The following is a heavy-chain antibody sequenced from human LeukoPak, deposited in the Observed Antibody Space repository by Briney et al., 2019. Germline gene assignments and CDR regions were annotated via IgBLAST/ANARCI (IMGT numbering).Heavy chain of an antibody. D-gene: IGHD3-22*01. CDR3: AREVGYHDNSAAFDI. Sequence: QSGGSLRLSCAASGFIFGTCGMHWVRQAPGQGLEWVAAIWHDGRTKYYADSVKGRFTISRDNSRYTLYLEMNSLRAEDTAVYSCAREVGYHDNSAAFDIWGQGTTVIVSS. V-gene: IGHV3-33*08. CDR2: IWHDGRTK. J-gene: IGHJ3*02. CDR1: GFIFGTCG.